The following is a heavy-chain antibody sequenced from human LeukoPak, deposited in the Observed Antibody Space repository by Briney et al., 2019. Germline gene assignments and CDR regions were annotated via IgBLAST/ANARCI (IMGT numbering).Heavy chain of an antibody. D-gene: IGHD2-15*01. Sequence: RASVKLSCKGSGYTFTNYAIHWVRQAPGQSLEWLGWINPGNGDTKYSQDFQGRVTINTDTSAATAYVELNSLTSEDTAVYYCARDRWHCRVNCDSVYYFALDVWGQGTTVTVSS. CDR2: INPGNGDT. V-gene: IGHV1-3*01. CDR3: ARDRWHCRVNCDSVYYFALDV. CDR1: GYTFTNYA. J-gene: IGHJ6*02.